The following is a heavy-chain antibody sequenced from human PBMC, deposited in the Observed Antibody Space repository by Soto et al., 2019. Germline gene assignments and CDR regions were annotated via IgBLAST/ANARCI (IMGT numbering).Heavy chain of an antibody. CDR1: GFTFSSYG. Sequence: QVQLVESGGGVVQPGRSLRLSCAASGFTFSSYGMHWVRQAPGKGLEWVAVISYDGSNKYYADSVKGRFTISRDNSKNTLYLQVNSLRAEDTAVYYGAKEGGGAAAESFDYWGQGTLVTVSS. CDR3: AKEGGGAAAESFDY. D-gene: IGHD6-13*01. J-gene: IGHJ4*02. CDR2: ISYDGSNK. V-gene: IGHV3-30*18.